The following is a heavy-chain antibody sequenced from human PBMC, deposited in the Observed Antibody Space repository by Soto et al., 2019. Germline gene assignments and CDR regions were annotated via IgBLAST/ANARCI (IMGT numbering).Heavy chain of an antibody. CDR3: AADMAPTDMYNWFDP. CDR1: GFTFSSSA. V-gene: IGHV1-58*02. CDR2: IVVGSGNT. D-gene: IGHD1-1*01. Sequence: QTQLVQSGPEVKKPGTSVKVSCKASGFTFSSSAIQWVRQARGQRLEWIGWIVVGSGNTKYAQKFQERLTMTRDMSTSTAYMELSSLRSEVTAVYYCAADMAPTDMYNWFDPWGQGTLVTVSS. J-gene: IGHJ5*02.